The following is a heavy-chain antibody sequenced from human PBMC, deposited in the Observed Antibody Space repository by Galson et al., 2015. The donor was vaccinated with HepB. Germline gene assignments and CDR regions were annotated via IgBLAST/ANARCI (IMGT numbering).Heavy chain of an antibody. CDR3: ARDIFSRGSQPPPRYYFDY. Sequence: SLRLSCAASGFTFSDFYMSWIRQTPGEGLEWTSYISSSSSYINYADSVKGRFTISRDNAKNSLYLQMNSVRAEDTAVYYCARDIFSRGSQPPPRYYFDYWGQGALVTVSS. CDR2: ISSSSSYI. J-gene: IGHJ4*02. V-gene: IGHV3-11*06. D-gene: IGHD2-2*01. CDR1: GFTFSDFY.